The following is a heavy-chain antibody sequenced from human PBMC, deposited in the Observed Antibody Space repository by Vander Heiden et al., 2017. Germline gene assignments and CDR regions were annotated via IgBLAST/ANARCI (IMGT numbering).Heavy chain of an antibody. V-gene: IGHV3-9*01. CDR1: GFTFDDYA. CDR2: ISWNSGSI. J-gene: IGHJ4*02. CDR3: AKLSGGDPTNDY. Sequence: EVQLVESGGGLVQPGRSLRPSCAASGFTFDDYAMHWVRQAPGKGLEWVSGISWNSGSIGYADSVKGRFTISRDNAKNSLYLQMNSLRAEDTALYYCAKLSGGDPTNDYWGQGTLVTVSS. D-gene: IGHD4-17*01.